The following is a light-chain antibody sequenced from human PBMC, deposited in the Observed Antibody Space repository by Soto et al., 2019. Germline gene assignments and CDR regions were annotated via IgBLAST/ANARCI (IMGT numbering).Light chain of an antibody. CDR2: EVT. J-gene: IGLJ1*01. CDR1: SSDVGSYNR. Sequence: QSVLTQPPSVSWSPGQSVTISCTGTSSDVGSYNRVSWYQQPPGTAPKLMIYEVTNRPSGVPDRFSGSKSGNTASLTISGLQAEDEADYYCSSYTSSDTYVFGTGTKVTVL. V-gene: IGLV2-18*02. CDR3: SSYTSSDTYV.